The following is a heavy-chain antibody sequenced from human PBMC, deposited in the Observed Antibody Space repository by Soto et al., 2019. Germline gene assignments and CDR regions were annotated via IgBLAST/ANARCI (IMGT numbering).Heavy chain of an antibody. D-gene: IGHD6-25*01. Sequence: EVQLLESGGGLVQPGGSLRLSCAASGFTFNNYAMSWVRQAPGKGLEWVSTISGSGGSTYYADSVKGRFTISRDNSKNTLYLQMNSLSAEDTAVYYCAKGGGLSYFDYWGQGTLVTVSS. CDR3: AKGGGLSYFDY. J-gene: IGHJ4*02. CDR1: GFTFNNYA. V-gene: IGHV3-23*01. CDR2: ISGSGGST.